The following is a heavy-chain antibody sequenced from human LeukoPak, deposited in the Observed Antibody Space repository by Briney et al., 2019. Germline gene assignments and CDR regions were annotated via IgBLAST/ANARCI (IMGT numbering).Heavy chain of an antibody. J-gene: IGHJ4*02. Sequence: PGGSLRLSCAASGFSFSNYAMNWVRQAPGKGLVWVSRINSDGSSTTYADSVKGRFTISRDNAKNTLYLQMNSLRAEDTAMYYCVRQYSYDSSGYYPWDYWGQGTLVTVSS. CDR1: GFSFSNYA. CDR3: VRQYSYDSSGYYPWDY. V-gene: IGHV3-74*01. CDR2: INSDGSST. D-gene: IGHD3-22*01.